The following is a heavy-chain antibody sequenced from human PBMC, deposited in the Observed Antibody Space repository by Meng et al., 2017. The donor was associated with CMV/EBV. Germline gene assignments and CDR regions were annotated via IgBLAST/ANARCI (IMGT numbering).Heavy chain of an antibody. CDR2: IIPILGIA. CDR1: GGTFSSYA. CDR3: ARDAGTFLAYRGYFDY. J-gene: IGHJ4*02. Sequence: SVKVSCKASGGTFSSYAINWVRQAPGQGLEWMGGIIPILGIANYAQKFQGRVTITADKSTSTAYMELSSLRSEDTAVYYCARDAGTFLAYRGYFDYWGQGTLVTVSS. D-gene: IGHD3-3*02. V-gene: IGHV1-69*10.